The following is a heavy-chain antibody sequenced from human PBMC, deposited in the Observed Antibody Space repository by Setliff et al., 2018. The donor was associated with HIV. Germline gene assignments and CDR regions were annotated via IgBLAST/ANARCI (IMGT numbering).Heavy chain of an antibody. D-gene: IGHD4-17*01. CDR2: IYYSGST. J-gene: IGHJ4*02. CDR1: GGSISSYY. CDR3: AREIYGGNSRPFDY. Sequence: SETLSLTCTVSGGSISSYYWSWIRQPPGKGLEWIGYIYYSGSTNYNPSLKSRVTISVDTSKNQFSLKLSSVTAADTAVYYCAREIYGGNSRPFDYRGQGTLVTVSS. V-gene: IGHV4-59*12.